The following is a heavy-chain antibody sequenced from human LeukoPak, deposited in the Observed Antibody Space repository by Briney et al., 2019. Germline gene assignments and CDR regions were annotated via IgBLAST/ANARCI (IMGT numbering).Heavy chain of an antibody. CDR3: ARVVVAAREDY. D-gene: IGHD2-15*01. CDR1: GYTFTSYD. V-gene: IGHV1-8*01. J-gene: IGHJ4*02. CDR2: MNPNSGNT. Sequence: ASVKVSCKASGYTFTSYDINWVRQATGQGLEWMGWMNPNSGNTGYAQKLQGRVTMTTDTSTSTAYMELRSLRSDDTAVYYCARVVVAAREDYWGQGTLVTVSS.